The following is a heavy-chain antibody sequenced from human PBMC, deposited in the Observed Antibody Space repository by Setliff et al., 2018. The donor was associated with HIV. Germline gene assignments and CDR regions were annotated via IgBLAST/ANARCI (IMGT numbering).Heavy chain of an antibody. D-gene: IGHD3-10*01. V-gene: IGHV2-26*01. CDR2: IFSNDEK. J-gene: IGHJ6*02. Sequence: SGPTLVNPTETLTLTCTVSGFSLSNGRMGVSWIRQPPGKALEWLANIFSNDEKSYSTSLRSRLTISKDTSKSQVVLSLSNMDPVDIATYYCARLWFGAPGTDFYYYGMDVWGQGTTVTVSS. CDR1: GFSLSNGRMG. CDR3: ARLWFGAPGTDFYYYGMDV.